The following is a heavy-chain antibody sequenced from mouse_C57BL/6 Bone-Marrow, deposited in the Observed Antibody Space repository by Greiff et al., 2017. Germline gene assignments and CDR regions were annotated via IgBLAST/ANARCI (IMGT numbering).Heavy chain of an antibody. Sequence: QVQLQQPGAELVMPGASVKLSCKASGYTFTSYWMHWVKQRPGQGLEWIGELDPSDSYTNYNQKFKGKSTLTVDKSSSTAYMQLSSLTSEDSAVYYCARPAYYDYWFAYWGQGTLVTVSA. CDR3: ARPAYYDYWFAY. J-gene: IGHJ3*01. V-gene: IGHV1-69*01. CDR2: LDPSDSYT. D-gene: IGHD2-4*01. CDR1: GYTFTSYW.